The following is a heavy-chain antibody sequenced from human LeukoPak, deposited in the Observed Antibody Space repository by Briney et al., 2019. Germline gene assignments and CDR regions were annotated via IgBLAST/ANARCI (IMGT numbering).Heavy chain of an antibody. V-gene: IGHV4-39*01. CDR1: GGSTSSSRYF. J-gene: IGHJ3*01. CDR2: IYYNGNT. D-gene: IGHD6-6*01. CDR3: ARQEEQLVRGAFDL. Sequence: PSETLSLTCFVSGGSTSSSRYFWGWIRQPPGKGLEWIGSIYYNGNTYYNPSLKSRVTISVETSKMQFSLKVTSVTAADAALYYCARQEEQLVRGAFDLWGQGTLVTVSS.